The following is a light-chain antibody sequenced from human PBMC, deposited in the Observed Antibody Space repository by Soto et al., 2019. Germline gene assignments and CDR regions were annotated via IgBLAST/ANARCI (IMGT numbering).Light chain of an antibody. V-gene: IGKV3D-15*01. J-gene: IGKJ2*01. CDR2: GAS. Sequence: IVMTQSPASLSVSPGERATLSCRASQSVSSDLAWYQQKPGQAPRLLIFGASTRATGIPARFSGSGSGTEFTLTISSLLPEDFAVYYCQQRANWLMYTFGQGTKLEIK. CDR1: QSVSSD. CDR3: QQRANWLMYT.